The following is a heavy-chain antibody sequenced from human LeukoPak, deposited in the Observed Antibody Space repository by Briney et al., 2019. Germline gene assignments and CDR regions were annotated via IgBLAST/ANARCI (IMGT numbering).Heavy chain of an antibody. CDR3: ARSGVATPARVFDY. V-gene: IGHV4-39*01. J-gene: IGHJ4*02. CDR1: GGSISSSSYS. CDR2: IYYSGST. Sequence: PSETLSLTCTVSGGSISSSSYSWGWIRQPPGKGLEWIGSIYYSGSTYYNPSLKSRVTISVDTSKNQFSLKLSSVTAADTAVYYCARSGVATPARVFDYWGQGTLVTVSS. D-gene: IGHD5-12*01.